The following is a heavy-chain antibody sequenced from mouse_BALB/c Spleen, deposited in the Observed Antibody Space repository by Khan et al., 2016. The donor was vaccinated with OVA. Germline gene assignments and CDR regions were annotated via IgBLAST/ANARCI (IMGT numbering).Heavy chain of an antibody. Sequence: EMALVESGGDLVKPGGSLKLSCASSGFTFSIYGMSFVLQTLDRKREWVATHISSGDYTYYPDNVKGRFTISRDNAKNTLYLQMSSLKSEDTAMFYCASHLTGSFAYWGQGTLVTVSA. CDR1: GFTFSIYG. D-gene: IGHD4-1*01. CDR3: ASHLTGSFAY. J-gene: IGHJ3*01. CDR2: HISSGDYT. V-gene: IGHV5-6*01.